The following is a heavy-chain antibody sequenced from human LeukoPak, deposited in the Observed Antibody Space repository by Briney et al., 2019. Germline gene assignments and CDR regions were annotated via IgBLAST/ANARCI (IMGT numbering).Heavy chain of an antibody. D-gene: IGHD3-10*01. J-gene: IGHJ3*02. V-gene: IGHV4-59*08. CDR2: IYYSGST. Sequence: SETLSLTCAVYGGSFSGYYWSWIRQPPGKGLEWIGYIYYSGSTNYNPSLKSRVTISVDTSKNQFSLKLSSVTAADTAVYYCARLRMSDAFDIWGQGTMVTVSS. CDR3: ARLRMSDAFDI. CDR1: GGSFSGYY.